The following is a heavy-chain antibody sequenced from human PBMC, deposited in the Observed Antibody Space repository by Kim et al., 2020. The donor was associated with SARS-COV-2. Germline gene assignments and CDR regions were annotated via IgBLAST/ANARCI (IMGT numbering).Heavy chain of an antibody. J-gene: IGHJ6*02. V-gene: IGHV3-30*02. Sequence: SVKGRFTISRDNSKNTLYLQMNSLRAEDTAVYYCAKDLWPYGSGRGGMDVWGQGTTVTVSS. CDR3: AKDLWPYGSGRGGMDV. D-gene: IGHD3-10*01.